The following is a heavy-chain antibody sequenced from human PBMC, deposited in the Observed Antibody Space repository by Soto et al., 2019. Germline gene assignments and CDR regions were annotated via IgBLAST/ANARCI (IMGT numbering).Heavy chain of an antibody. Sequence: GGSLRLSCAASGFSFSTYAMSWVRQAPGKEQERVSTISGRGDSTYYADSVKGRFTISRDNSRNTLYLQMNSLGVEDTAVYYFSKGGEGYCSRTSCVYFSDYLAQGALDTVSS. J-gene: IGHJ4*02. CDR2: ISGRGDST. CDR3: SKGGEGYCSRTSCVYFSDY. CDR1: GFSFSTYA. D-gene: IGHD2-2*01. V-gene: IGHV3-23*01.